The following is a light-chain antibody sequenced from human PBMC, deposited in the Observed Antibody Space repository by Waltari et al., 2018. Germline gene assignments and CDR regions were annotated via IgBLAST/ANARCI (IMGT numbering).Light chain of an antibody. J-gene: IGKJ5*01. Sequence: DIVMTQSPDSLAVSLGERATINCKSSQSVLYSSNNENYLAWYQQKPGQPPKLLIYWASTRESGVPDRFSGSGSGTDFTLTISSLQAEDVAVYYCQQYYNIPITFGQGKRLEIK. CDR2: WAS. CDR3: QQYYNIPIT. V-gene: IGKV4-1*01. CDR1: QSVLYSSNNENY.